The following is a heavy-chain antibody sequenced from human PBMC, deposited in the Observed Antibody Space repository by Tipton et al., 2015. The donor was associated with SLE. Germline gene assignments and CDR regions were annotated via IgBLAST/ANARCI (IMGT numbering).Heavy chain of an antibody. D-gene: IGHD7-27*01. V-gene: IGHV1-2*02. CDR2: TNPNTGGS. Sequence: QLVQSGAEVKKPGASVKISCKASGYTLASYGVSWVRQAPGQGLEWMGWTNPNTGGSIYAQKFQGRVTMTRDTSVNTAYMEMRGLRSDDTALYYCAREGRRAGDYHFDFWGQGTLVTVSS. J-gene: IGHJ4*02. CDR1: GYTLASYG. CDR3: AREGRRAGDYHFDF.